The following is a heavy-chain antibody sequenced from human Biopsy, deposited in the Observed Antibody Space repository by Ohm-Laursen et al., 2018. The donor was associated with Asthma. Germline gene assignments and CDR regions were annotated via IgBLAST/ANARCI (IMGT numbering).Heavy chain of an antibody. CDR1: GFTLSSYV. Sequence: SLRLSCTASGFTLSSYVMHWVRQAPGKGLDWVALISFDPLNKQYADWVRGRFTVSRDSSKNALYLQMNSLRADDTAVYYCARVPVAAAGPYYYGMDVWGQGTTVTVSS. V-gene: IGHV3-30*03. J-gene: IGHJ6*02. CDR3: ARVPVAAAGPYYYGMDV. D-gene: IGHD6-13*01. CDR2: ISFDPLNK.